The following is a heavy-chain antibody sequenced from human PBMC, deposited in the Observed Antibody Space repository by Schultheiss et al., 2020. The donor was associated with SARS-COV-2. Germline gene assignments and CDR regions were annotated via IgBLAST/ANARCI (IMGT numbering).Heavy chain of an antibody. CDR3: ARGSYCSGGSCYPFDY. CDR2: ISTSGYTI. D-gene: IGHD2-15*01. CDR1: GFTFSDYY. J-gene: IGHJ4*02. V-gene: IGHV3-11*01. Sequence: GGSLRLSCAASGFTFSDYYMTWIRQAPGKGLEWVSYISTSGYTIYYADSVKGRFTISRDNAKNSLYLQMNSLRAEDTALYYCARGSYCSGGSCYPFDYWGQGTLVTVSS.